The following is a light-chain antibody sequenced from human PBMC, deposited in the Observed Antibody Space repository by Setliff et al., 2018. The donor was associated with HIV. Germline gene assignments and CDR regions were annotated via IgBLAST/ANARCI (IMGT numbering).Light chain of an antibody. Sequence: QSALTQPRSVSGSPGQSVTISCTGTSSDVDTYNYVSWYQQHPGKAPKLMIFEVSKRPSGVPDRFSGSKSGNTASLTISGLQAEDEADYYCCSYAGSYSFFVFGSGTKVTVL. CDR2: EVS. V-gene: IGLV2-11*01. CDR3: CSYAGSYSFFV. CDR1: SSDVDTYNY. J-gene: IGLJ1*01.